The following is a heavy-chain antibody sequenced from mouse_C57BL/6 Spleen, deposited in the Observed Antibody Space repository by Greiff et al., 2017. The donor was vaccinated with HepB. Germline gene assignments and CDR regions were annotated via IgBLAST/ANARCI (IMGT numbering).Heavy chain of an antibody. Sequence: VQLQQPGAELVKPGASVKLSCKASGYTFTSYWMQWVKQRPGQGLEWIGEIDPSDSYTNYNQKFKGKATLTVDTSSSTAYMQLSSLTSEDSAVYYCASAFYYGSSSAWFAYWGQGTLVTVSA. J-gene: IGHJ3*01. CDR1: GYTFTSYW. CDR3: ASAFYYGSSSAWFAY. D-gene: IGHD1-1*01. CDR2: IDPSDSYT. V-gene: IGHV1-50*01.